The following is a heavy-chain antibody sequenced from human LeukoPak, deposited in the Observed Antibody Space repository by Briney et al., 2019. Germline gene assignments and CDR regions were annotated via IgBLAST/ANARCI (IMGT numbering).Heavy chain of an antibody. CDR2: IYPGDSDT. V-gene: IGHV5-51*01. CDR1: GYSFTSYW. Sequence: HGESLKISCKGSGYSFTSYWIGWVRQMPGKGLEWMGIIYPGDSDTRYSPSFQGQVTISADKSISTAYLQWSSLKASDTAMYYCARNGDYPYYYYYGMDVWGQGTTVTVSS. CDR3: ARNGDYPYYYYYGMDV. J-gene: IGHJ6*02. D-gene: IGHD4-17*01.